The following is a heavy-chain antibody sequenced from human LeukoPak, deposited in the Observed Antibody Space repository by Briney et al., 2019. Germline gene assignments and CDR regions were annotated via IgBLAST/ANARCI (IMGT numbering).Heavy chain of an antibody. CDR1: GVSFNDYY. Sequence: SETLSLTCAVSGVSFNDYYWAWVRQTPGKGLKWIGEINHSGYTNDSPSLKSRVTLSIDTSRKQFSLNLRSVTVADAGTYYCTRYTTGHDYWGQGTLVTVSS. D-gene: IGHD4-17*01. CDR2: INHSGYT. V-gene: IGHV4-34*01. J-gene: IGHJ4*02. CDR3: TRYTTGHDY.